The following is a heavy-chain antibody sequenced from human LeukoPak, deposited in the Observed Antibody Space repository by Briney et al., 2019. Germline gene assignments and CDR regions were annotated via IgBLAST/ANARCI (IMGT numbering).Heavy chain of an antibody. D-gene: IGHD2-15*01. J-gene: IGHJ4*02. CDR2: IWYDGSNK. Sequence: GGSLRLSCAASGFTFSSYGTHWVRQAPGKGLEWVAVIWYDGSNKYYADSVKGRFTISRDNSKNTLYLQMNSLRAEDTAVYYCARDLGYCSGGSCYPYYFDYWGQGTLVTVSS. V-gene: IGHV3-33*01. CDR1: GFTFSSYG. CDR3: ARDLGYCSGGSCYPYYFDY.